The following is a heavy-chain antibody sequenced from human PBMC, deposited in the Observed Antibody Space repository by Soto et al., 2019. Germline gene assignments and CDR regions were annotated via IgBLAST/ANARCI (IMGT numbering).Heavy chain of an antibody. CDR3: ARDPSYYGMDV. Sequence: ASVKVSCKASGYTYTSYAMHWVRQAPGQRLEWMGWINAGNGNTKYSQKFQGRVTITRDTSASTAYMELSSLRSEDTAVYYCARDPSYYGMDVWGQGTTVTVSS. CDR2: INAGNGNT. V-gene: IGHV1-3*01. CDR1: GYTYTSYA. J-gene: IGHJ6*02.